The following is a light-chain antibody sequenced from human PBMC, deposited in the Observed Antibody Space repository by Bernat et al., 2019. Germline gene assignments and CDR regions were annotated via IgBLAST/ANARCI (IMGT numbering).Light chain of an antibody. CDR1: QSISSN. Sequence: EVVMTHSPATLSVSPGESVTLSCRASQSISSNLAWYQQKPGQAPRLLIYGASTRATGIPAKFSGSESGTEFTLTISSLQSEDFAVYYCQQFHSWPPITFGQGTRLEIK. CDR2: GAS. V-gene: IGKV3-15*01. J-gene: IGKJ5*01. CDR3: QQFHSWPPIT.